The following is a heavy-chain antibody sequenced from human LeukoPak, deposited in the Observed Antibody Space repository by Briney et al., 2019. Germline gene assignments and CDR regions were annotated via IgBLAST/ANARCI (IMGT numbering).Heavy chain of an antibody. J-gene: IGHJ6*03. D-gene: IGHD6-19*01. CDR3: AKDAAGYYYYMDV. CDR2: ISGSGGGT. Sequence: PGGSLRLSCAASGFTFSNYAMTWVRQAPGKGLEWVSSISGSGGGTYYADSVKGRFTISRDNSKNSLYLQMNSLRAEDMALYYCAKDAAGYYYYMDVWGKGTTVTVSS. V-gene: IGHV3-23*01. CDR1: GFTFSNYA.